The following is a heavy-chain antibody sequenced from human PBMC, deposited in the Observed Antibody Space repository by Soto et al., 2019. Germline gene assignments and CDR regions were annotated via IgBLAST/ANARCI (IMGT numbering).Heavy chain of an antibody. D-gene: IGHD4-17*01. CDR3: VRVRLDYGSKPYFFDS. J-gene: IGHJ4*02. CDR2: ISSKNNRTSYYK. CDR1: GFTFSNAW. Sequence: GGSLRLSCAASGFTFSNAWMSWVRQAPGKGLGWVSSISSKNNRTSYYKHYADSVRGRFTISRDNAKNSLYLQMDSLRAEDTAVYYCVRVRLDYGSKPYFFDSWGLGTLVTV. V-gene: IGHV3-21*06.